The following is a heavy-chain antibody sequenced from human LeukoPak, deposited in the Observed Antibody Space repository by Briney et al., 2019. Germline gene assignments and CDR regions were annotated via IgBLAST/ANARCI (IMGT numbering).Heavy chain of an antibody. V-gene: IGHV1-2*02. CDR3: TRGSGTSWFDY. CDR2: MNPENGGA. D-gene: IGHD2-2*01. J-gene: IGHJ4*02. CDR1: GYTFIDNY. Sequence: ASVKVSCKASGYTFIDNYLHWVRQAPGQGLEWVGWMNPENGGAGFAWEFQGRVIMTRDLSIGTAYMELTSLTPDDAAVYYCTRGSGTSWFDYWGQGSLVTVSS.